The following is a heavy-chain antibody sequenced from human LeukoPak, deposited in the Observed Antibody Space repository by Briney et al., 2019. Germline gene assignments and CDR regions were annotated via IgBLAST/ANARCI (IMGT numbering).Heavy chain of an antibody. J-gene: IGHJ6*03. D-gene: IGHD4-11*01. Sequence: PSQTLSLICSVSGDSVSSYNYYWAWIRQPAGKGLEWIGRVYSSGSTTYSPSLKSRVTISVDTSKNQVSLKLSSVTAADTAVYYCASDYSPLGDYYMDVWGKGTTVTVSS. CDR3: ASDYSPLGDYYMDV. CDR2: VYSSGST. V-gene: IGHV4-61*02. CDR1: GDSVSSYNYY.